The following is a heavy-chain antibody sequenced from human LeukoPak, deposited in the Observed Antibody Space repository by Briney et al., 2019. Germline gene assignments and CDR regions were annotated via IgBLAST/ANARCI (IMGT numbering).Heavy chain of an antibody. CDR3: ATQVYSGYDDRGSFDY. CDR2: INTNTGNP. D-gene: IGHD5-12*01. Sequence: ASVKVSCKASGYTFTSYAMNWVRQAPGQGLEWMGWINTNTGNPTYAQGFTGRFVFSLDTSVSTAYLQISSLKAEDTAVYYCATQVYSGYDDRGSFDYWGQGTLVTVSS. V-gene: IGHV7-4-1*02. CDR1: GYTFTSYA. J-gene: IGHJ4*02.